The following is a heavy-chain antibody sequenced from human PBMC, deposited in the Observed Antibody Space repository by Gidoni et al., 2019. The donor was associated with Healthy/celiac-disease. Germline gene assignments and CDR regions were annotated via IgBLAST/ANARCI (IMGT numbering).Heavy chain of an antibody. CDR1: GGALISSTW. V-gene: IGHV4-4*02. J-gene: IGHJ1*01. CDR2: ISHSGRP. D-gene: IGHD4-17*01. CDR3: ARAYTVTTVFAEYFQH. Sequence: QVQLQESGPGLVKPSGTLSLTCPVSGGALISSTWWSWVRRPPGKGLEWIGEISHSGRPNYNPSLKSRVTISVDKSKNQFSLKLSSVTAADTAVYYCARAYTVTTVFAEYFQHWGQGTLVTVSS.